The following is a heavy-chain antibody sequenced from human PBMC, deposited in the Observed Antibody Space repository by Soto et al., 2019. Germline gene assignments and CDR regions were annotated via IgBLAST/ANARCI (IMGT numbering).Heavy chain of an antibody. V-gene: IGHV1-3*01. CDR3: ARGPLSYPYYFDY. CDR1: GYTFTSYA. Sequence: GPSVKVSCKASGYTFTSYAMHWVRQAPGQRLEWMGWINAGNGNTKYSQKFQGRVTITRDTSASTAYMELNSLRAEDTAVYYCARGPLSYPYYFDYWGQGTLVTVSS. CDR2: INAGNGNT. J-gene: IGHJ4*02. D-gene: IGHD1-26*01.